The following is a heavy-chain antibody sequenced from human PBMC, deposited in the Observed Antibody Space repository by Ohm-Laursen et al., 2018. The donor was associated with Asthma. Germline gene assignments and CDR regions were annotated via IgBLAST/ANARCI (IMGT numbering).Heavy chain of an antibody. Sequence: GSLRLSCTASGFTFSNSAIHWVRQASGKGLEWVGRIKSKADNYATAYGATVKGRFTISRDDSKNMAYLQMDSLKTDDTAVYYCARRWGTTMIQGFDPWGQGTLVTVSS. CDR3: ARRWGTTMIQGFDP. V-gene: IGHV3-73*01. D-gene: IGHD1/OR15-1a*01. J-gene: IGHJ5*02. CDR2: IKSKADNYAT. CDR1: GFTFSNSA.